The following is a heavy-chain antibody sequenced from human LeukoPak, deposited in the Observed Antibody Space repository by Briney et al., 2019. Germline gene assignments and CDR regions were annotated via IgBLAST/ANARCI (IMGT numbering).Heavy chain of an antibody. V-gene: IGHV4-39*01. D-gene: IGHD3-10*01. CDR2: IYYSGST. CDR1: GGSISSSSYY. CDR3: ASLSLLMVRGVFDY. Sequence: PSETLSLTCTVSGGSISSSSYYWGWIRQPPGKGLEWIGSIYYSGSTYYNPSLKSRVTISVDTSKNQFSLKLSSVTAAGTAVYYCASLSLLMVRGVFDYWGQGTLVTVSS. J-gene: IGHJ4*02.